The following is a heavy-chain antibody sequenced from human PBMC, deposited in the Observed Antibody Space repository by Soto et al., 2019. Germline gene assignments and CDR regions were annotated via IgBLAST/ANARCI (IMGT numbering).Heavy chain of an antibody. V-gene: IGHV5-51*01. Sequence: PGESLKISCKGSGYSFTSYWIGWVRQMPGKGLDLMGIIYPGDSDTRYSPSFQGQVTISADKSISTAYLQWSSLKASDTAMYYCARQTDNYDILTGYYYYYMDVWGKGTTVTVSS. J-gene: IGHJ6*03. CDR2: IYPGDSDT. CDR1: GYSFTSYW. D-gene: IGHD3-9*01. CDR3: ARQTDNYDILTGYYYYYMDV.